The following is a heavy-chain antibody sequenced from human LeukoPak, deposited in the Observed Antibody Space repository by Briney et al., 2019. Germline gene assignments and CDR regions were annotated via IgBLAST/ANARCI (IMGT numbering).Heavy chain of an antibody. CDR2: IYYSGST. CDR1: GGSISSYC. J-gene: IGHJ4*02. D-gene: IGHD6-13*01. Sequence: SETLSLTCTVSGGSISSYCWSWIRQPPGKGLEWIGYIYYSGSTNYNPSLKSRVTMSVDTSKNQFSLKLSSVTAADTAVYYCARDSSSWYSFDYWGQGTLVTVSS. V-gene: IGHV4-59*12. CDR3: ARDSSSWYSFDY.